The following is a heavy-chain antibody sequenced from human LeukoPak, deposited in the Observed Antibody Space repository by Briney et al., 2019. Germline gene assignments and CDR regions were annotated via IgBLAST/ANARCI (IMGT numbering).Heavy chain of an antibody. CDR1: GFTFSSYG. Sequence: GGSLRLSCAASGFTFSSYGMHWVRQAPGKGLEWVAFIRYDGSNKYYADSVKGRFTISRDNSKNTLYLQMNSLRAEDTAVYYCAKDRVEGSNGDYVQSPPDPWGQGTLLTVSS. CDR3: AKDRVEGSNGDYVQSPPDP. D-gene: IGHD4-17*01. CDR2: IRYDGSNK. V-gene: IGHV3-30*02. J-gene: IGHJ5*02.